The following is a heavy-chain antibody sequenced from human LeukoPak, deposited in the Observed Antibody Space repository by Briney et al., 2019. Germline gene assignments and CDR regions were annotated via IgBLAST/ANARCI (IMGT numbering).Heavy chain of an antibody. CDR3: ARGVGSGYYIWFDP. D-gene: IGHD3-3*01. CDR1: GXSFISYW. CDR2: FYPGDSDT. J-gene: IGHJ5*02. Sequence: GESLQISFKASGXSFISYWIAWVRQMPGKGLEWMGIFYPGDSDTRYSPSFQGQVTMSVGKSISTAYLHWSDLKASDTATYYCARGVGSGYYIWFDPWGQGTLVTVSS. V-gene: IGHV5-51*01.